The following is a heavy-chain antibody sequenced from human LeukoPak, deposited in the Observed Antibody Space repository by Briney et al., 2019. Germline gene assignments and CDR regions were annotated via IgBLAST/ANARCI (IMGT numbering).Heavy chain of an antibody. D-gene: IGHD5-12*01. Sequence: GGSLRLSCAASGFTFSSYSMNWVRQAPGKGLEWVSSISSSSSYIYYADSVKGRFTISRDNAKNSLYLQMNSLRAEDTAVYYCVRAFGGYDSQRFYYNMDVWGKGTTVTVSS. V-gene: IGHV3-21*01. CDR2: ISSSSSYI. CDR3: VRAFGGYDSQRFYYNMDV. J-gene: IGHJ6*03. CDR1: GFTFSSYS.